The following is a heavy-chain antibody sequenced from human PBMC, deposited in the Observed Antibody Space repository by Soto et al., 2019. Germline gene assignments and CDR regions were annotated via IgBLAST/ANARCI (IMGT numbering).Heavy chain of an antibody. CDR1: GGSISSGGYY. CDR2: IYYSGST. J-gene: IGHJ6*02. D-gene: IGHD2-2*01. Sequence: QVQLQESGSGLVKPSQTLSLTCTVSGGSISSGGYYWSWIRQHPGKGLEWIGYIYYSGSTYYNPSLTSRVTISVDTSKNQFSLKLSSVTAADTAVYYCARDHSYFGSSTSKYYYYGMDVWGQGTTVTVSS. CDR3: ARDHSYFGSSTSKYYYYGMDV. V-gene: IGHV4-31*03.